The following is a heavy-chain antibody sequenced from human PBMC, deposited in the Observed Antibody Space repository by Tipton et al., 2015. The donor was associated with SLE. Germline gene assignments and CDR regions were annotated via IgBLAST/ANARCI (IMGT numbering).Heavy chain of an antibody. Sequence: LRLSCSVSGGSISGSSYYWGWIRQPPGKGLEWIGYVSYSGRSLYDPSLRSRVTMSLDTSKNQFSLKLSSVTAADTAVYYCARDWGGEALDFWGQGTLVTVSS. J-gene: IGHJ4*02. CDR1: GGSISGSSYY. D-gene: IGHD2-21*01. V-gene: IGHV4-39*07. CDR2: VSYSGRS. CDR3: ARDWGGEALDF.